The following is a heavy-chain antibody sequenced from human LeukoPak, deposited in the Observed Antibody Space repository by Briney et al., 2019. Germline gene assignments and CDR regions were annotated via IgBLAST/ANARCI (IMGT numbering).Heavy chain of an antibody. CDR3: ARTTRDAFDI. CDR2: IYYSGST. J-gene: IGHJ3*02. Sequence: SETLSLTCTVSGXXISSYXWSWIRQPPXXXLEWIGYIYYSGSTNYNPSLKSRVTISVDTSKNQFSLKLSSVTAADTAVYYCARTTRDAFDIWGQGTMVTVSS. CDR1: GXXISSYX. V-gene: IGHV4-59*01. D-gene: IGHD1-1*01.